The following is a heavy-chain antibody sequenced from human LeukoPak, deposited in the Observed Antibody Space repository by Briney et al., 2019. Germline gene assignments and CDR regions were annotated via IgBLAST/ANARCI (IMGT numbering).Heavy chain of an antibody. D-gene: IGHD6-19*01. CDR1: GFTFSSYA. CDR2: ISSNGGST. J-gene: IGHJ5*02. Sequence: GGSLRLSCAASGFTFSSYAMHWVRQAPGKGLEYVSAISSNGGSTYYANSVKGRFTISRDNSKNTLYLQMGSLRAEDMAVYYCARLTGSGFDRWGQGTLVTVS. V-gene: IGHV3-64*01. CDR3: ARLTGSGFDR.